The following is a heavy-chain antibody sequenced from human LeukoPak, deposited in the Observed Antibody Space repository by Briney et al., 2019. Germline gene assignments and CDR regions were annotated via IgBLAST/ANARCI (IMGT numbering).Heavy chain of an antibody. CDR1: GYIFTSYW. D-gene: IGHD6-13*01. Sequence: GASLQISCKGSGYIFTSYWISGVRQMPGKGLEWMGRIDPSDSYTNYSASFQGHVTISADKSISTAYLQWSSLKASDIAMYYCARHLLVREQLVPGDYWGQGTLVSVSS. V-gene: IGHV5-10-1*01. CDR3: ARHLLVREQLVPGDY. J-gene: IGHJ4*02. CDR2: IDPSDSYT.